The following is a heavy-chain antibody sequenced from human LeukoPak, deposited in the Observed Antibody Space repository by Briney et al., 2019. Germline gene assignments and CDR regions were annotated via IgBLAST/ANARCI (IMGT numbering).Heavy chain of an antibody. CDR2: ITGSGGST. CDR3: AKHDYSNPDY. V-gene: IGHV3-23*01. CDR1: GFTFNSYA. J-gene: IGHJ4*02. D-gene: IGHD4-11*01. Sequence: PGGSLRLSCAASGFTFNSYAMTWVRQAPGKGLEWVSVITGSGGSTYYADSVKGRFTISRDNSKNTLFLQMNSLRAEDTAVYYCAKHDYSNPDYWGQGTLVTVSS.